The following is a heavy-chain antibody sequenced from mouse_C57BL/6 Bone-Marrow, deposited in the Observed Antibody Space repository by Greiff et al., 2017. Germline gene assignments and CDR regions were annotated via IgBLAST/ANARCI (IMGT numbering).Heavy chain of an antibody. CDR1: GFNIKNTY. V-gene: IGHV14-3*01. Sequence: VQLQQSVAELVRPGASVKLSCTASGFNIKNTYMHWVKQRPEQGLEWIGRIDPASGNTKYAPKFQGKAPITADPTSNTPYLQHSSLTAKDTAIYYCARRAGHWYFDVWGTGTSVTVSS. D-gene: IGHD3-3*01. J-gene: IGHJ1*03. CDR2: IDPASGNT. CDR3: ARRAGHWYFDV.